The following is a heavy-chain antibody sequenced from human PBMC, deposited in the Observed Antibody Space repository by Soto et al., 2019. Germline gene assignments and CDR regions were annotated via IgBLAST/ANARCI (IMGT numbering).Heavy chain of an antibody. CDR3: ARGKLQLDLGAYYYYYGMDV. D-gene: IGHD6-13*01. J-gene: IGHJ6*02. CDR1: GYTFTSYA. Sequence: GGSVKVSCKASGYTFTSYAMHWVRLAPGQRLEWMGWINAGNGNTKYSQKFQGRVTITRDTSASTAYMELSSLRSEDTAVYYCARGKLQLDLGAYYYYYGMDVWGQGTTVTVSS. CDR2: INAGNGNT. V-gene: IGHV1-3*01.